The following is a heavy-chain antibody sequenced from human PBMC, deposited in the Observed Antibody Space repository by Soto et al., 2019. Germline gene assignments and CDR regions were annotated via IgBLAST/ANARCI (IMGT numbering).Heavy chain of an antibody. CDR1: GFTFSSYA. Sequence: EVQLSESGGGLVQSGGSLRLSCAASGFTFSSYAMSWVRQTPAKGLEWVSGISGSGITTDYADSVKGRFAISRDNSKNTLYLQMNSLRVEDTAVYYCAQGVYNYDFWGQGTLVTVSS. V-gene: IGHV3-23*01. CDR3: AQGVYNYDF. CDR2: ISGSGITT. J-gene: IGHJ4*02. D-gene: IGHD5-12*01.